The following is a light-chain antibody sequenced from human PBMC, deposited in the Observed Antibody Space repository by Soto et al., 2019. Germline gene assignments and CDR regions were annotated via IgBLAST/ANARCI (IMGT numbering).Light chain of an antibody. CDR2: DVS. V-gene: IGLV2-14*01. J-gene: IGLJ1*01. CDR3: SSYTRSSLYV. Sequence: QSALTQPASVSGSPGQSITISCTGTSSDVGYSNYVSWYQQLPGKAPKLMIYDVSDRPSGVSNLFSGSKSGSTASLTISGLQAEDEADYYCSSYTRSSLYVFGTGTKLTVL. CDR1: SSDVGYSNY.